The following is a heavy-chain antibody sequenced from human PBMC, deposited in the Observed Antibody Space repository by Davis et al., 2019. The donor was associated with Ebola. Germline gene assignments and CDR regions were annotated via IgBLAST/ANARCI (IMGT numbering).Heavy chain of an antibody. CDR1: GFTFSGSA. CDR2: IRSKANSYAT. J-gene: IGHJ4*02. Sequence: ESLKISCAASGFTFSGSAMHWVRQASGKGLEWVGRIRSKANSYATAYAASVKGRFTISRDDSKNTAYLQMNSLKTEDTAVYYCTSQALSGWYDYWGQGTLVTVSS. V-gene: IGHV3-73*01. D-gene: IGHD6-19*01. CDR3: TSQALSGWYDY.